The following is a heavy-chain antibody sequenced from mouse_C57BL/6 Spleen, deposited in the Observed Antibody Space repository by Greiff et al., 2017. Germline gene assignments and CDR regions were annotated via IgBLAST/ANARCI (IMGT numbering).Heavy chain of an antibody. CDR3: AKSEGWGLPFAY. J-gene: IGHJ3*01. V-gene: IGHV2-3*01. CDR1: GFSLTRYG. Sequence: QVQLQQSGPGLVAPSQSLSITCTVSGFSLTRYGVSWVRPPPGKGLEWLGVIWCDGSTTYPSALIARLSIRKDNSKGQGFLRLKSLKTDDTATDYGAKSEGWGLPFAYWGKGTLVTVSA. D-gene: IGHD2-3*01. CDR2: IWCDGST.